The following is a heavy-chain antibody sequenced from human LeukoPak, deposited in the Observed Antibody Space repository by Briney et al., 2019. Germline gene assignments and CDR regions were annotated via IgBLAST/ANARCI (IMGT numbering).Heavy chain of an antibody. Sequence: SETLSLTCTVSGGSISNSNYFWGWIRQPPGKGLEWIGSISYKGSTYYNPSLKSRVTISIDTSKNQFSLKLSSVTAADTAVYYCASYTYYYDSSGYSQDAFDIWGQGTMVTVSS. V-gene: IGHV4-39*07. J-gene: IGHJ3*02. CDR3: ASYTYYYDSSGYSQDAFDI. CDR2: ISYKGST. D-gene: IGHD3-22*01. CDR1: GGSISNSNYF.